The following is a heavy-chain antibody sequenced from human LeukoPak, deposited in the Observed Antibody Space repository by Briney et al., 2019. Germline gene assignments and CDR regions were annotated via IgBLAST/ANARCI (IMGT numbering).Heavy chain of an antibody. V-gene: IGHV4-34*01. J-gene: IGHJ6*02. D-gene: IGHD3-3*01. CDR2: INHSGST. Sequence: PSETLSLTCAVYGGSFSGYYWSWIRQPPGKGLEWIGEINHSGSTNYNPSLKSRATISVDASKNQFSLKLSSVTAADTAVYYCAGGATYYDFWSGTNYYYYGMDVWGQGTTVTVSS. CDR1: GGSFSGYY. CDR3: AGGATYYDFWSGTNYYYYGMDV.